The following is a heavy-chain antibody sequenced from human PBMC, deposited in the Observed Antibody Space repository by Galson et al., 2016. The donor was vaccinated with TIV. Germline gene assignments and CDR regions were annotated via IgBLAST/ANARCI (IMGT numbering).Heavy chain of an antibody. CDR3: ARTLTSYYFDY. Sequence: SLRLSCAASGFTFSSYPMNWVRQAPGKGLEWVAVISYDGSNNADSVKGRFTISRGKSKNTLYLQMNSLRVEDTAVYYCARTLTSYYFDYWGQGTLVTVSS. CDR2: ISYDGSN. V-gene: IGHV3-30-3*01. D-gene: IGHD1-20*01. J-gene: IGHJ4*02. CDR1: GFTFSSYP.